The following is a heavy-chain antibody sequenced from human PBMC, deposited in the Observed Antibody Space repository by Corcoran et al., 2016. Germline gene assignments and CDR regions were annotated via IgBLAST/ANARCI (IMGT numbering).Heavy chain of an antibody. J-gene: IGHJ5*02. Sequence: QLQQWGAGLLKPSETLSLTCAVYGGSFSGYSWSWIRQPPGKGLEWIGEINHSGSTNYNPSLKSRVTISVDTSKNQFSLKLSSVTAADTAVYYCAREDDCSSTSCKGNWFDPWGQGTLVTVSS. D-gene: IGHD2-2*01. CDR3: AREDDCSSTSCKGNWFDP. V-gene: IGHV4-34*01. CDR1: GGSFSGYS. CDR2: INHSGST.